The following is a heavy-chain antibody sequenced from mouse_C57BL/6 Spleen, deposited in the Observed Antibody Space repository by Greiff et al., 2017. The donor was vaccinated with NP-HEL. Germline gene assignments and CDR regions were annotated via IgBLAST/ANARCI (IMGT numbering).Heavy chain of an antibody. D-gene: IGHD1-2*01. V-gene: IGHV3-6*01. CDR1: GYSITSGYY. CDR2: ISYDGSN. J-gene: IGHJ4*01. CDR3: ASGGTTAGDY. Sequence: EVKLMESGPGLVKPSQSLSLTCSVTGYSITSGYYWNWIRQFPGNKLEWMGYISYDGSNNYNPSLKNRISITRDTSKNQFFLKLNSVTTEDTATYYCASGGTTAGDYWGQGTSVTVSS.